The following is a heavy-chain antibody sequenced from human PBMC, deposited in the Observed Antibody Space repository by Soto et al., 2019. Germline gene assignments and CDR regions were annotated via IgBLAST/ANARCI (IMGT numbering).Heavy chain of an antibody. D-gene: IGHD3-22*01. CDR3: ARDLWYYDSSGYYYLPKNWYFDL. J-gene: IGHJ2*01. Sequence: QVQLQESGPGLVKPSETLSLTCTVSGGSISSYYWSWIRQPAGKGLEWIGRIYTSGITNYNPSLKRRVTMSVDTSKNQFSLKLRSVTAADTAVYYCARDLWYYDSSGYYYLPKNWYFDLWGRGTLVTVSS. V-gene: IGHV4-4*07. CDR1: GGSISSYY. CDR2: IYTSGIT.